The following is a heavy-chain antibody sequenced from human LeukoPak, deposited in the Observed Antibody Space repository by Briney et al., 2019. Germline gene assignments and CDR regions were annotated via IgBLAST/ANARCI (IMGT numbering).Heavy chain of an antibody. CDR1: GYTFTSYY. CDR3: ARNLKRSYVVDYYGMDV. CDR2: INPSGGST. J-gene: IGHJ6*02. D-gene: IGHD1-26*01. Sequence: ASVKVSYKASGYTFTSYYMHWVRQAPGQGLEWMGIINPSGGSTSYAQKFQGRVTMTRDTSTSTVYMELSSLRSEDTAVYYCARNLKRSYVVDYYGMDVWGQGTTVTVSS. V-gene: IGHV1-46*01.